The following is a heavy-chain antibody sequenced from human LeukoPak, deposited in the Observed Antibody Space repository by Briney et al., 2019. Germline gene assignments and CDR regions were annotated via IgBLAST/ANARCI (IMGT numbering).Heavy chain of an antibody. J-gene: IGHJ6*02. CDR3: ARDTSAWRYGMDV. CDR2: IKQDGSEK. Sequence: GGSLRLSCEASGFTFSSHWMSWVRQAPGKGLEWVAIIKQDGSEKDYVDSVTGRFTISRDNAKNSLYLQMNSLRDEDTAVYYCARDTSAWRYGMDVWGQGTTVTGSS. CDR1: GFTFSSHW. V-gene: IGHV3-7*01. D-gene: IGHD6-19*01.